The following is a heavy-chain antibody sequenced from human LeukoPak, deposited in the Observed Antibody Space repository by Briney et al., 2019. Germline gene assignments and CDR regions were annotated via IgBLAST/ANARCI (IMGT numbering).Heavy chain of an antibody. D-gene: IGHD5-12*01. CDR1: GGSISNSNW. Sequence: PSGTLSLTCAVSGGSISNSNWWSWVRQPPGKGLEWIGEIYHSGSTNYNPSLKSRVTISVDTSKNQFSLKLSSVTAADTAVYYCAREGPGLGRDVVAKAFSDWGQGTLVAVSS. CDR2: IYHSGST. J-gene: IGHJ4*02. V-gene: IGHV4-4*02. CDR3: AREGPGLGRDVVAKAFSD.